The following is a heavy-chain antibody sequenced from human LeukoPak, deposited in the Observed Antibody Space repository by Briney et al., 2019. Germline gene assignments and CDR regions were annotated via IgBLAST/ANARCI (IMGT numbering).Heavy chain of an antibody. CDR2: ISYDGSNK. CDR1: GFTFSSYA. D-gene: IGHD2-2*01. V-gene: IGHV3-30*01. Sequence: GGSLRLSCAASGFTFSSYAMHWVRQAPGKGLEWVAVISYDGSNKYYADSVKGRFTISRDNSKNTLYLQMNSLRAEDTAVYYCARDRPAHPWGQGTLVTISS. CDR3: ARDRPAHP. J-gene: IGHJ5*02.